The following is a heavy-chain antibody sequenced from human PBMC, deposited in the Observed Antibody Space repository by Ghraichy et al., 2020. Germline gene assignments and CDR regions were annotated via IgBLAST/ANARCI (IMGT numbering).Heavy chain of an antibody. V-gene: IGHV4-34*01. J-gene: IGHJ4*02. CDR1: GGSFSGYY. Sequence: SETLSLTCAVYGGSFSGYYWSWIRQPPGKGLEWIGEINHSGSTNYNPSLKSRVTISVDTSKNQFSLKLSSVTAADTAVYYCARGYYDFWSGYGAFDYWGQGTLVTVSS. CDR2: INHSGST. D-gene: IGHD3-3*01. CDR3: ARGYYDFWSGYGAFDY.